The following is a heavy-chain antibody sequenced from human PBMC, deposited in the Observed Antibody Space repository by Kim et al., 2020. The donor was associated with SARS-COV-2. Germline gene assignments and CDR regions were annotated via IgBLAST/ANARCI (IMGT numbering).Heavy chain of an antibody. CDR3: ARHRSWYLHYYYGMDV. D-gene: IGHD6-13*01. Sequence: SETLSLTCTVSGGSISSYYWSWIRQPPGKGLEWIGYIYYSGSTNYNPSLKSRVTISVDTSKNQFSLKLSSVTAADTAVYYCARHRSWYLHYYYGMDVWGQGTTVTVSS. J-gene: IGHJ6*02. CDR1: GGSISSYY. V-gene: IGHV4-59*08. CDR2: IYYSGST.